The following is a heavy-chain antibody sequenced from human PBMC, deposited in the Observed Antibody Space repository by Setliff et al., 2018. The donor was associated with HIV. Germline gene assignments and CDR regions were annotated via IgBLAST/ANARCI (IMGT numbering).Heavy chain of an antibody. CDR3: AKGGDRAMINFDH. V-gene: IGHV1-3*01. CDR2: INPDNGDT. CDR1: GYTFSTYP. J-gene: IGHJ4*02. D-gene: IGHD5-18*01. Sequence: GASVKVSCKTTGYTFSTYPMHWVRQAPGQRLEWMGWINPDNGDTKYSQKFQGRVTITRDTSASTAYMELSSLTSEDTAVYYCAKGGDRAMINFDHWGQGTLVTVSS.